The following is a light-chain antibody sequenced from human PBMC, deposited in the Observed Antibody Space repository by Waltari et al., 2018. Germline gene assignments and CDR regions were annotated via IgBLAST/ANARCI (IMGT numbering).Light chain of an antibody. J-gene: IGLJ3*02. CDR3: VLYMGSGISV. V-gene: IGLV8-61*01. CDR2: STN. CDR1: SGSVSTNFY. Sequence: QTVVTQEPSFSVSPGGTVTLTCGLISGSVSTNFYPTWYPQPPGQAPRTLIYSTNTRSSWVPDRFSGSILGNNAALTITGAQADDDSDYCCVLYMGSGISVFGGGTKLTVL.